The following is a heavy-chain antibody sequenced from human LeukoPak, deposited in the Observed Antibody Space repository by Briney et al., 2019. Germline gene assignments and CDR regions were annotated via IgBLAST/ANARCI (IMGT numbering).Heavy chain of an antibody. CDR2: IKQDGSEK. D-gene: IGHD3-22*01. CDR1: RFTFSSYW. V-gene: IGHV3-7*01. Sequence: GGSLRLSCAASRFTFSSYWMSWVRQAPGKGLEWVANIKQDGSEKYYVDSVKGRFTISRDNAKNSLYLQMNSLRAEDTAVYYCARVESSGYFDYWGQGTLVTVSS. CDR3: ARVESSGYFDY. J-gene: IGHJ4*02.